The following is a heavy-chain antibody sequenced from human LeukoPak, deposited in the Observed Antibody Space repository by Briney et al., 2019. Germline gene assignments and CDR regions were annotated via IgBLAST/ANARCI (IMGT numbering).Heavy chain of an antibody. D-gene: IGHD3-22*01. CDR2: IYTSGST. CDR3: ARDRYYYDSSGYGRYYFDY. J-gene: IGHJ4*02. CDR1: GGSISSGSYY. Sequence: SETLSLTCTVSGGSISSGSYYWSWIRQPAGKGLEWIGRIYTSGSTNYNPSLKSRVTISVDTSKNQFSLKLSSVTAADTAVYYCARDRYYYDSSGYGRYYFDYWGQGTLVTVSS. V-gene: IGHV4-61*02.